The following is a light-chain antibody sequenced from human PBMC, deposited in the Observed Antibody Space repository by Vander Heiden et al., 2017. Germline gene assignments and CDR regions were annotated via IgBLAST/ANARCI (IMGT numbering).Light chain of an antibody. CDR3: GADHGSGINLV. V-gene: IGLV9-49*01. J-gene: IGLJ2*01. CDR2: VGTGGIVG. CDR1: SGYSNYK. Sequence: QPVLTQPPSASASLGASVTLTCTLSSGYSNYKVDWYQQRPGRGPRFVMRVGTGGIVGSKGDGIPDRFSVLGSGLNRYLTIKNIQEEDESEYYCGADHGSGINLVFGGGTKLTVL.